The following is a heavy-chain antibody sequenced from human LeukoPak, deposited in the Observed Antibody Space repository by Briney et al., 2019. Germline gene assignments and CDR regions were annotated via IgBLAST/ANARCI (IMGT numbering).Heavy chain of an antibody. J-gene: IGHJ5*02. CDR1: GLTFSSYG. D-gene: IGHD3-9*01. V-gene: IGHV3-23*01. CDR3: ANIRYFDWLLFWFDP. Sequence: GGSLRLSCAASGLTFSSYGMSWVRQAPGKGLEWVSAISGSGGSTYYADSVKGRFTISRDNSKNTLYLQMNSLRAEDTAVYYCANIRYFDWLLFWFDPWGQGTLVTVSS. CDR2: ISGSGGST.